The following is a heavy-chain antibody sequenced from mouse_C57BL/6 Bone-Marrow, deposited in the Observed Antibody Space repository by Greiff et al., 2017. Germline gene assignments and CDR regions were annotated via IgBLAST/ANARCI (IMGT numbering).Heavy chain of an antibody. J-gene: IGHJ1*03. V-gene: IGHV1-81*01. CDR1: GYTFTSYG. CDR3: ANGLLRPWYFDV. Sequence: VQLQESGAELARPGASVKLSCKASGYTFTSYGISWVKQRTGQGLEWIGEIYPRSGNTYYNEKFKGKATLTADKSSSTAYMELRSLTSEDSAVYFCANGLLRPWYFDVWGTGTTVTVSS. D-gene: IGHD1-1*01. CDR2: IYPRSGNT.